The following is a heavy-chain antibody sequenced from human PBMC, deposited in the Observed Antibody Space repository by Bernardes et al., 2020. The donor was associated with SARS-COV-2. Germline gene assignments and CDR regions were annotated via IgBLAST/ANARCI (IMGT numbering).Heavy chain of an antibody. Sequence: ASVKVSCKVSGYTLTELSMHWVRQAPGKGLEWMGGFDPEIGETIYTQKFRGRVTMTEDTSTDTAYMELSSLRSEDTAVYYCATRSLITIIRGDGINWFDPWGQGTLVTVSS. J-gene: IGHJ5*02. CDR3: ATRSLITIIRGDGINWFDP. D-gene: IGHD3-10*01. CDR2: FDPEIGET. CDR1: GYTLTELS. V-gene: IGHV1-24*01.